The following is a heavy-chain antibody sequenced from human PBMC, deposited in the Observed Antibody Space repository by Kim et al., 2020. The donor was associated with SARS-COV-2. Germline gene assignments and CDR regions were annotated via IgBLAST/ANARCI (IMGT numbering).Heavy chain of an antibody. CDR3: ARGDRRSFDWVLDY. V-gene: IGHV4-59*09. J-gene: IGHJ4*02. Sequence: YNPALHGRVTTSVATSKNPFSLNLTSVTAADTAIYYCARGDRRSFDWVLDYWGQGTLVTVSS. D-gene: IGHD3-9*01.